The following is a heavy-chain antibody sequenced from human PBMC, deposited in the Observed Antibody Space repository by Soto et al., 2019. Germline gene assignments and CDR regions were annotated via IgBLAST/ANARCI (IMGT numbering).Heavy chain of an antibody. V-gene: IGHV3-30*18. D-gene: IGHD3-3*01. CDR3: AKDSHTDYDFWSGYLALRIALPDY. J-gene: IGHJ4*02. Sequence: GGSLRLSCAASGFTFSSYGMHWVRQAPGKGLEWVAVISYDGSNKYYADSVKGRFTISRDNSKNTLYLQMNSLRAEDTAVYYCAKDSHTDYDFWSGYLALRIALPDYWGQGTLVTVSS. CDR2: ISYDGSNK. CDR1: GFTFSSYG.